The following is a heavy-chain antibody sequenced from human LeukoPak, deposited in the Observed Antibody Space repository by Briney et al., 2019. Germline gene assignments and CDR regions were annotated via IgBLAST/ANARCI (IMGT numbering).Heavy chain of an antibody. CDR2: INPGGGST. V-gene: IGHV1-46*01. CDR1: GYTFTTYY. Sequence: ASVKVSCKASGYTFTTYYMHWVRQAPGQGLEWMGIINPGGGSTNYAQKFQGRVTMTTDTSTSTVYVELSSLRSEDTAVYYCARDQRGSARPDYFDYWGQGTLVTVSS. D-gene: IGHD1-26*01. J-gene: IGHJ4*02. CDR3: ARDQRGSARPDYFDY.